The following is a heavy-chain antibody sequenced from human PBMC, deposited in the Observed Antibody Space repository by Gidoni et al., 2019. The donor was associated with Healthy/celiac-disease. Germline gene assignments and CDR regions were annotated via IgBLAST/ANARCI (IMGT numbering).Heavy chain of an antibody. CDR1: GCPLRRGGSY. D-gene: IGHD6-13*01. CDR3: ASGIAAAGTYYYYYGMDV. Sequence: QVQLQESGPGLVKPSQTLSLTCTFYGCPLRRGGSYWSCIRPHPGKGREWIGYIYYSGSTYYNPSLKNRVTISVDTSKNQFSLKLSSGTAADTAVYYCASGIAAAGTYYYYYGMDVWGQGTTVTVSS. V-gene: IGHV4-31*03. J-gene: IGHJ6*02. CDR2: IYYSGST.